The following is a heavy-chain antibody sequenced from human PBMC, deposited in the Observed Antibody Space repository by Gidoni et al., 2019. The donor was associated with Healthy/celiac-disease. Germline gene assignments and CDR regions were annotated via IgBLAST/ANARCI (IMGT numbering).Heavy chain of an antibody. D-gene: IGHD5-18*01. V-gene: IGHV3-66*01. CDR3: ARDGPLGYSYGYPDAFDI. J-gene: IGHJ3*02. CDR1: GFTVSRNY. CDR2: IYSGGST. Sequence: EVQLVESGGGLVQPGGSLRLSCAASGFTVSRNYMSWVRQAPGKGLEWVSVIYSGGSTYYADSVKGRFTISRDNSKNTLYLQMNSLRAEDTAVYYCARDGPLGYSYGYPDAFDIWGQGTMVTVSS.